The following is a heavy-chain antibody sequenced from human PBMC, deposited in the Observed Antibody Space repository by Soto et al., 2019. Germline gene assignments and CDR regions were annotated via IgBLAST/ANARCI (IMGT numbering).Heavy chain of an antibody. J-gene: IGHJ6*03. D-gene: IGHD2-8*02. CDR2: ISGSGGST. CDR3: AKGWWKEYYYYYYMDV. CDR1: GFTFSSYA. V-gene: IGHV3-23*01. Sequence: EVQLLESGGGLVQPGGSLRLSCAASGFTFSSYAMSWVRQAPGKGLEWVSAISGSGGSTYYADSVKGRFTISRDNSKNTLYLQMNSLRAEDTAVYYCAKGWWKEYYYYYYMDVWGKGTTVTVSS.